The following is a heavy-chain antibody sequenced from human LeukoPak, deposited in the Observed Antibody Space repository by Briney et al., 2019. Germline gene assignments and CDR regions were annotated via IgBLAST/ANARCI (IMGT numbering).Heavy chain of an antibody. J-gene: IGHJ4*02. CDR1: GGSINSYY. CDR2: IYYSGST. Sequence: SETLSLTCTVSGGSINSYYWSWIRQPPGKGLEWIGYIYYSGSTKYNPSLKSRVTISVDTSKSQFSLKLTSVTAADTAVYYCARLGIGVVPSAMLGDYYFDYWGQGTLVTVSS. CDR3: ARLGIGVVPSAMLGDYYFDY. V-gene: IGHV4-59*08. D-gene: IGHD2-2*01.